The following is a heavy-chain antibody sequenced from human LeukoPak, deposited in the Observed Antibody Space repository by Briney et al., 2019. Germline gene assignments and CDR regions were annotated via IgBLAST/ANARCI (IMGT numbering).Heavy chain of an antibody. Sequence: GGSLRLSCAASGFTFSSYAMSWVRRAPGKGLEWVSAISGSGGSTYYADSVKGRFTISRDNSKNTLYLQMNSLRAEDTAVYYCAKGPLGIAAAGTDYWGQGTLVTVSS. J-gene: IGHJ4*02. CDR2: ISGSGGST. V-gene: IGHV3-23*01. CDR3: AKGPLGIAAAGTDY. CDR1: GFTFSSYA. D-gene: IGHD6-13*01.